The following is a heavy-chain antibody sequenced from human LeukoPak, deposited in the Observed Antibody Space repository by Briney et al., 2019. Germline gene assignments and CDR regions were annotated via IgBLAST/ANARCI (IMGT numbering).Heavy chain of an antibody. CDR2: ISACSGNT. CDR1: GYTFNRYG. CDR3: ARTHDYDNFPDY. J-gene: IGHJ4*02. Sequence: GASVKVSCKASGYTFNRYGFSWVRQAPGQGLECLGWISACSGNTKYAQNFQDRVTMTTDASTSTAYMELRSLTSDDTAVYFCARTHDYDNFPDYWGQGTLVAVSS. D-gene: IGHD4-11*01. V-gene: IGHV1-18*01.